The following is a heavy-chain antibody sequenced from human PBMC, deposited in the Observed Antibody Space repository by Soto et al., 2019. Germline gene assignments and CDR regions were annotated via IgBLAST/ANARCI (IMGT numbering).Heavy chain of an antibody. D-gene: IGHD1-20*01. V-gene: IGHV1-69*06. CDR2: TNGNLGTG. Sequence: QVQLVQSGAEVKRPGSSMKVSCKASGGTFSSYPISWVRQAPGQGLEWMGGTNGNLGTGNYAQKFRGRLTITTDIFTTTAYMGLSSLTSEDMAVYYCARRDSHGFFRYFDNWGQGTLVTVSS. CDR3: ARRDSHGFFRYFDN. CDR1: GGTFSSYP. J-gene: IGHJ5*02.